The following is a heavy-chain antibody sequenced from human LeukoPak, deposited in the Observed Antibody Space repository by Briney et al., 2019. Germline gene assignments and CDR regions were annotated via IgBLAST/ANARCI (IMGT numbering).Heavy chain of an antibody. Sequence: SETLSLTCTVSGDSISSGDYYWSWIRQPAGKGLEWIGRISSSGSTNYNPSLKSRVTISVDTSKNQFSLKLSSVTAADTAVYYCARRGRVIGYYGSGSYSATFDYWGQGTLVTVSS. CDR1: GDSISSGDYY. V-gene: IGHV4-61*02. D-gene: IGHD3-10*01. CDR2: ISSSGST. CDR3: ARRGRVIGYYGSGSYSATFDY. J-gene: IGHJ4*02.